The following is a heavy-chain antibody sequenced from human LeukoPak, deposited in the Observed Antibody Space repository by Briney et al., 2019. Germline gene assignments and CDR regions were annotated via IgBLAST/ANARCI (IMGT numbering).Heavy chain of an antibody. J-gene: IGHJ4*02. Sequence: SETLSRTCTVSGGSISSSSYYWGWIRQPPGKGLEWIGSIYYSGSTYYNPSLKSLVTISVDTSKNPFSLKLSSVTAADTAVYYCARHRTLIFRYFDYWGQGTLVTVSS. V-gene: IGHV4-39*01. CDR1: GGSISSSSYY. D-gene: IGHD2/OR15-2a*01. CDR2: IYYSGST. CDR3: ARHRTLIFRYFDY.